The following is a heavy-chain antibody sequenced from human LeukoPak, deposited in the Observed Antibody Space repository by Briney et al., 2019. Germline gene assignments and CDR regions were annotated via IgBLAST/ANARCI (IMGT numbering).Heavy chain of an antibody. D-gene: IGHD6-19*01. J-gene: IGHJ4*02. V-gene: IGHV4-61*08. CDR3: ARVGVKGVGWELDY. CDR1: GGSISSGGYS. CDR2: IYYSGST. Sequence: SETLSLTCTVSGGSISSGGYSWSWIRQPPGKGLEYIGYIYYSGSTKNNPSLKSPVTISVDTSKNQFSLKLSSVTAADTAVYYCARVGVKGVGWELDYWGQGTLVTVSA.